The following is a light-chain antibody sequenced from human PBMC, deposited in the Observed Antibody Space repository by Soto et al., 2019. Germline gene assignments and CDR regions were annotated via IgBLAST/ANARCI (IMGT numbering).Light chain of an antibody. V-gene: IGLV2-14*01. CDR3: STYTGSNTPYV. J-gene: IGLJ1*01. CDR2: QVS. CDR1: TRDIGNYNY. Sequence: QSALTQPASVSGSPGQSISISCTGATRDIGNYNYFSWYQQHPGKAPKLIIYQVSNRPSGVSNRFSGSKSGNTASLTISGLQADDEADYYCSTYTGSNTPYVFGTGPKVTVL.